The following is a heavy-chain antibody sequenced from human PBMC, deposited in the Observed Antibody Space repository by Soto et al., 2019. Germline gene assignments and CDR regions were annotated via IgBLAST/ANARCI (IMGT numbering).Heavy chain of an antibody. CDR1: GYTFTSYG. D-gene: IGHD5-18*01. Sequence: QVQLVQSGAEVKKPGASVKVSCKASGYTFTSYGISWVRQAPGQGLEWMGLLIPYNGDTIYAQKFQGRVILTTDTATSTAYMELGSLRADDTAVYYCVRDASSGYRGWWDPWGQGTLVTVSS. V-gene: IGHV1-18*01. CDR3: VRDASSGYRGWWDP. CDR2: LIPYNGDT. J-gene: IGHJ5*02.